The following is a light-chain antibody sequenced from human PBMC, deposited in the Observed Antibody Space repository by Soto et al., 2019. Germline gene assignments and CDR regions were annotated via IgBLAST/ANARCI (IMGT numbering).Light chain of an antibody. J-gene: IGKJ1*01. CDR3: QQSYSSPPT. CDR2: AAS. CDR1: QGIRNE. Sequence: DIQMAQSPSSLSASVGDRVTITCRATQGIRNELGWYQQKPGKAPKLLIFAASSLQSGVPSRFSGSRSGPDFTLTISSLQPEDFATYYCQQSYSSPPTFGQGTKVDIK. V-gene: IGKV1-39*01.